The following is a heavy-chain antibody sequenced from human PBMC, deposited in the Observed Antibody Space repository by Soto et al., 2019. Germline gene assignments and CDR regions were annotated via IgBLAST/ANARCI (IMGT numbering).Heavy chain of an antibody. CDR3: ARALVTDYNSRDYHYYFAMDV. V-gene: IGHV4-31*02. CDR2: VYHTGTT. J-gene: IGHJ6*02. Sequence: HLQESGPGLVKPSQTLSLTCVVSGGPVSGDDLYWSWIRHLPGKGLEWIANVYHTGTTYYNPSLKSRVSMSVDTPQNQFSLILASVTATDTAVYYCARALVTDYNSRDYHYYFAMDVWGQGTSVTVSS. D-gene: IGHD3-22*01. CDR1: GGPVSGDDLY.